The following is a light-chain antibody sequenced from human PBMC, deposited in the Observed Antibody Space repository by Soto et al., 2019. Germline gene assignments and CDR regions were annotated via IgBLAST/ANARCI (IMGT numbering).Light chain of an antibody. CDR3: YSYTTSSTWV. CDR1: SSDVGAYNY. CDR2: EVS. Sequence: QSALTQPASVSGSPGQSIAISCTGTSSDVGAYNYVSWYQQHPCKAPKLMIYEVSNRPSGVSNSFSGSKSDNTASLTISGLQAEDEADYYCYSYTTSSTWVFGGGTKVTVL. V-gene: IGLV2-14*01. J-gene: IGLJ3*02.